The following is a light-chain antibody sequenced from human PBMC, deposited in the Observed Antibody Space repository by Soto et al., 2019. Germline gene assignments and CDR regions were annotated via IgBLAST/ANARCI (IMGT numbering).Light chain of an antibody. CDR1: QSISTY. J-gene: IGKJ1*01. CDR2: AAS. V-gene: IGKV1-16*01. Sequence: DIQMTQSPSSLSASVGDRVTITCRASQSISTYLHWYQQKPGKAPNLLIYAASTLQSGVPSRFSGSGSGTEFTLTITSLQPDDFATYYCQQYNSYPWTFGQGTKV. CDR3: QQYNSYPWT.